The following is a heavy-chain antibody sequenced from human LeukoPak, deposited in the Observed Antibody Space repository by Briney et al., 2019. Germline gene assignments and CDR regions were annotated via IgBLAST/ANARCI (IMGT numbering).Heavy chain of an antibody. J-gene: IGHJ1*01. Sequence: SVKVSCKASGGTFSSYAISWVRQAPGQGPEWMGGIISIFGTANYAQKFQGRVTITADESTSTAYMELSSLRSEDTAVYYCASWPSYSSEYFQHWGQGTLVAVSS. CDR2: IISIFGTA. D-gene: IGHD1-26*01. CDR3: ASWPSYSSEYFQH. CDR1: GGTFSSYA. V-gene: IGHV1-69*13.